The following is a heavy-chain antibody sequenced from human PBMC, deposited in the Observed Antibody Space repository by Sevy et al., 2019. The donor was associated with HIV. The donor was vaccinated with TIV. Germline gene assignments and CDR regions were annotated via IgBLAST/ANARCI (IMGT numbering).Heavy chain of an antibody. J-gene: IGHJ4*02. CDR2: ISTYNGNT. D-gene: IGHD6-13*01. Sequence: ASVKVYCKASNYTFSSYGISWVRQAPGQGLEWMGWISTYNGNTKYAQKFQGRVALTTDTSTGTAYMQVGSLRSDDTAVYYCAKGAHPQRSNSWYDYRGQGTLVTVSS. V-gene: IGHV1-18*01. CDR3: AKGAHPQRSNSWYDY. CDR1: NYTFSSYG.